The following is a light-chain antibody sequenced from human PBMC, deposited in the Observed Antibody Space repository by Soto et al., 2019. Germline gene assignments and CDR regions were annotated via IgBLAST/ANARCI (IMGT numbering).Light chain of an antibody. J-gene: IGLJ1*01. V-gene: IGLV2-14*03. CDR3: SSYTSGSTYV. CDR2: DVS. Sequence: QSALTQPASVSGSPGQSITISCTGTSSYVGAYNYVFWYQQHPGKAPKLMIYDVSNRPSGVSNRFSGSKSGNTASLTISGLQAEDEADYYCSSYTSGSTYVLGAGTKVTVL. CDR1: SSYVGAYNY.